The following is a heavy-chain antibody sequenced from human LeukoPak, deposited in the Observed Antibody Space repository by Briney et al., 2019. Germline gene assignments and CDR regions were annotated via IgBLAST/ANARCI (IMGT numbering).Heavy chain of an antibody. J-gene: IGHJ4*02. CDR3: AKDGGWYYDFWSGYYRYFDY. D-gene: IGHD3-3*01. V-gene: IGHV3-33*06. CDR2: IWYDGSNK. CDR1: GFTFSSYG. Sequence: GGSLRLSCAASGFTFSSYGMHWVRQAPGKGLEWVAVIWYDGSNKYYADSVKGRFTISRDNSKNTLYLQMNSLRAEDTAVYYCAKDGGWYYDFWSGYYRYFDYWGQGTLVAVSS.